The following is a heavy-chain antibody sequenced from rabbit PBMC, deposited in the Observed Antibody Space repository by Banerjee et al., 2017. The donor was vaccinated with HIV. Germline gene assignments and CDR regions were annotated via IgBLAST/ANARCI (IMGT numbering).Heavy chain of an antibody. CDR2: IFTASSGST. D-gene: IGHD6-1*01. CDR1: GFSFSSTYY. CDR3: ARSLTADVGDGYGFYFGL. V-gene: IGHV1S45*01. J-gene: IGHJ4*01. Sequence: QQQLEESGGGLVQPEGSLTLTCKASGFSFSSTYYMCWVRQAPGKGLEWIGCIFTASSGSTYYASWAKGRFTISKTSSTTVTLQMTSLTAADTATYFCARSLTADVGDGYGFYFGLWGQGTLVTVS.